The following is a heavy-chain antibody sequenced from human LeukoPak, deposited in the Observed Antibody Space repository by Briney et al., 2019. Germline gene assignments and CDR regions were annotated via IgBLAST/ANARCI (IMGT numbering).Heavy chain of an antibody. CDR3: ARDSQVVVAATDDYYYYGMDV. Sequence: SETLSLTCTVSGCCISSGDYYWSWIRQPPGKGLEWFGYIYYSGSTYYNPSLKSRVTISVDTSKNQFSLKLSSVTAADTAVYYCARDSQVVVAATDDYYYYGMDVWGQGTTVTVSS. J-gene: IGHJ6*02. CDR1: GCCISSGDYY. CDR2: IYYSGST. D-gene: IGHD2-15*01. V-gene: IGHV4-30-4*01.